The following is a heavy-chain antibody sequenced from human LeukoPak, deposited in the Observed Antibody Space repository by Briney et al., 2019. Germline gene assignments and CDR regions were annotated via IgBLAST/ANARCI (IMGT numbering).Heavy chain of an antibody. CDR2: IYTSGST. J-gene: IGHJ4*02. CDR3: VGVFED. CDR1: GGSISSGNYY. V-gene: IGHV4-61*02. Sequence: SETLSLTCSVSGGSISSGNYYWNWIRQTAGKGLEWIGLIYTSGSTKYNPSLKSRVTISLDTSKNQSSLKLTSVTAADTAVYYCVGVFEDWGQGTLVTVSS.